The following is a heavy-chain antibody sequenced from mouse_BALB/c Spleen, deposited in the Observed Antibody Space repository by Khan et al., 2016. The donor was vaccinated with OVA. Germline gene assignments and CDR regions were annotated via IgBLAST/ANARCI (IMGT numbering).Heavy chain of an antibody. CDR1: GYTFTDYS. V-gene: IGHV9-2-1*01. CDR3: SRSFHYYYCISPFVY. D-gene: IGHD1-1*01. J-gene: IGHJ3*01. Sequence: QIQLVQSGPELKKPGETVKISCKASGYTFTDYSMHWVKQAPGKGLKWMGWINTETGEPTYADDYKGRFAFSLEISASTAYLQIKNLKNEDTATYFCSRSFHYYYCISPFVYWGEGTLVTVSA. CDR2: INTETGEP.